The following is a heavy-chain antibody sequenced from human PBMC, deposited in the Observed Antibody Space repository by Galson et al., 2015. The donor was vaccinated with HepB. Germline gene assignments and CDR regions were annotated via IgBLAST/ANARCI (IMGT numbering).Heavy chain of an antibody. D-gene: IGHD1-26*01. CDR1: GYTFTSYG. CDR2: ISGYNGNT. J-gene: IGHJ4*02. V-gene: IGHV1-18*01. Sequence: SVKVSCKASGYTFTSYGISWVRQAPGQGLEWMGWISGYNGNTNYAQKLQGRVTMTTDTSTSTVYMELRSLRSDDTAVYFCARDYGVGATRLWGYWGQGTLVTVSS. CDR3: ARDYGVGATRLWGY.